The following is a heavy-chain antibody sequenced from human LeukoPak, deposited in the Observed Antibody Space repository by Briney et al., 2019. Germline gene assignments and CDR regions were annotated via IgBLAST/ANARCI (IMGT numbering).Heavy chain of an antibody. CDR3: AREYLSGDSPWVDAFDI. V-gene: IGHV3-48*04. CDR1: GLTFRGYD. J-gene: IGHJ3*02. Sequence: GGSLRLSCVTSGLTFRGYDMFWVRQAPGKGLEWISYISSSTNRTHYADSVKGRFTISRDNAKNSLYLQMNSLRAEDTAVYYCAREYLSGDSPWVDAFDIWGQGTMVTVSS. CDR2: ISSSTNRT. D-gene: IGHD3-16*02.